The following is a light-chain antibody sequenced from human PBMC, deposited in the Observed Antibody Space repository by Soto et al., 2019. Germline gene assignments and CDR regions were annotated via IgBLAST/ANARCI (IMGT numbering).Light chain of an antibody. V-gene: IGKV1-27*01. CDR2: AAS. Sequence: DIPMTQSPSSLSASVGDRGTITCRASQGLSHYLAWYQQKPGKVPKLLIYAASTLQSGVPSRFSGSGSGTDFTLTISSLQPEDVATYYCQKYNSAPQAFGQGTRLEIK. CDR1: QGLSHY. CDR3: QKYNSAPQA. J-gene: IGKJ5*01.